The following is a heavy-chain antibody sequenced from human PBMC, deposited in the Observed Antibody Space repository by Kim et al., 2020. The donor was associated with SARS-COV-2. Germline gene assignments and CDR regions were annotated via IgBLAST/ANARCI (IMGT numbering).Heavy chain of an antibody. Sequence: GGSLRLSCAASGFTFSNYWISWVRQAPGKGPEWVANIKQDGSEKHYVDSVKGRFTISRDNAKNSLYLQMNSLRAEDTAVSYCAIWGNDAFDIWGQGTMVTVSS. D-gene: IGHD3-16*01. CDR1: GFTFSNYW. J-gene: IGHJ3*02. CDR2: IKQDGSEK. CDR3: AIWGNDAFDI. V-gene: IGHV3-7*01.